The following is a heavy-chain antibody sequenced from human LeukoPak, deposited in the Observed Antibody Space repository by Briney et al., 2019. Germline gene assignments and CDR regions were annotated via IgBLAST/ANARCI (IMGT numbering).Heavy chain of an antibody. Sequence: PGGSLRLSCAASGFTFSSYAMSWVRQAPGKGLEWVSAISGSGGSTYYADSVKGRFTISRDNSKNTLYLQMNSLRAEDTAVYYCAKDIPTLNVLLWFGESDYWSQGTLVTVSS. V-gene: IGHV3-23*01. CDR1: GFTFSSYA. CDR2: ISGSGGST. J-gene: IGHJ4*02. CDR3: AKDIPTLNVLLWFGESDY. D-gene: IGHD3-10*01.